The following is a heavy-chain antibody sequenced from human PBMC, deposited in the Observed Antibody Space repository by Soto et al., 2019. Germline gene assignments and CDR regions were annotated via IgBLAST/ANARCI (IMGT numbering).Heavy chain of an antibody. J-gene: IGHJ4*02. V-gene: IGHV3-30*04. CDR1: GFTFSKYA. CDR3: ASRGHCGGDCLDFFLDY. D-gene: IGHD2-21*02. CDR2: ISDDGSKE. Sequence: QVQLVESGGGVVQPGRSLRLSCEGTGFTFSKYAMHWVRQAPGKGLEWVAIISDDGSKEYYADSVKGRFTISRDNSKNTLYLQVKILGLEDTGVYYCASRGHCGGDCLDFFLDYWGQGTLVTVSS.